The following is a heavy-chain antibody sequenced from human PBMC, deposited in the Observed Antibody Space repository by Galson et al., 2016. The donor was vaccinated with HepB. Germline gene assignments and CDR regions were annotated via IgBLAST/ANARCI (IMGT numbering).Heavy chain of an antibody. V-gene: IGHV6-1*01. CDR3: ARRLRYCSGGSCYFVFYY. D-gene: IGHD2-15*01. CDR2: TYYRSRWYN. Sequence: CAISGDSVSSKSATWNWIRQSPSRGLEWLGRTYYRSRWYNDYAVSVKSRITINPDTSKNQFSLQLDSVTPEDTAVYYCARRLRYCSGGSCYFVFYYWGQGTLVTVSS. J-gene: IGHJ4*02. CDR1: GDSVSSKSAT.